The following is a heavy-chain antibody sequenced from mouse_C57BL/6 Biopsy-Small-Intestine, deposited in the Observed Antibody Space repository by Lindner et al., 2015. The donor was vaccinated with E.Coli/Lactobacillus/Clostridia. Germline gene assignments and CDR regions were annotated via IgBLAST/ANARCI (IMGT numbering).Heavy chain of an antibody. J-gene: IGHJ2*01. CDR3: ARDRGYFDY. V-gene: IGHV5-4*01. CDR2: ISDGGNYT. D-gene: IGHD3-1*01. Sequence: VQLQESGGGLVKPGGSLELSCAASGFTFSSYAMSWVRQTPEKRLEWVATISDGGNYTYYPDNVKGRFTISRDNAKNNLYLQLSHLKSEDTAMYYCARDRGYFDYWGRGTTLTVSS. CDR1: GFTFSSYA.